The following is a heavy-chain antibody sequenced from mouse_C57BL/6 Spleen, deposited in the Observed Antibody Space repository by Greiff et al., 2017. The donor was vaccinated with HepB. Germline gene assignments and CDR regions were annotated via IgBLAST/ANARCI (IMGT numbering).Heavy chain of an antibody. J-gene: IGHJ1*03. Sequence: EVKVEESGGGLVKPGGSLKLSCAASGFTFSSYAMSWVRQTPEKRLEWVATISDGGSYTYYPDNVKGRFTISRDNAKNNLYLQMSHLKSEDTAMYYCARSVYYDYDGYFDVWGTGTTVTVSS. CDR3: ARSVYYDYDGYFDV. CDR1: GFTFSSYA. D-gene: IGHD2-4*01. CDR2: ISDGGSYT. V-gene: IGHV5-4*03.